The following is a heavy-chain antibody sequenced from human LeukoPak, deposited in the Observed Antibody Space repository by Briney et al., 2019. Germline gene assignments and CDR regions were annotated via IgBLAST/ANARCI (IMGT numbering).Heavy chain of an antibody. CDR2: ISGSGGST. V-gene: IGHV3-23*01. D-gene: IGHD6-19*01. J-gene: IGHJ4*02. CDR3: AKVGNGGWYGLRKGVFGY. CDR1: GFTFSSYA. Sequence: GGSLRLSCAASGFTFSSYAMSWVRQAPGKGLECVSAISGSGGSTYYADSVKGRFTISRDNSKNTLYLQMNSLRAEDTAVYYCAKVGNGGWYGLRKGVFGYWGQGTLVTVSS.